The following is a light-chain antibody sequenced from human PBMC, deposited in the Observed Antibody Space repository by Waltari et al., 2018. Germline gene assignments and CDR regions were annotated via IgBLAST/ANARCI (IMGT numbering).Light chain of an antibody. CDR1: TRDVGRYNY. CDR3: SSYTSTNTWV. J-gene: IGLJ3*02. V-gene: IGLV2-14*03. CDR2: DVS. Sequence: QSALTQPASVSGSPGQSITISCTGTTRDVGRYNYVTWYQQHPGKAPKLMIFDVSKRPSGVSNRFSGAKSGNTASLTIPGLQAEDEAEYYCSSYTSTNTWVFGGGTKLTVL.